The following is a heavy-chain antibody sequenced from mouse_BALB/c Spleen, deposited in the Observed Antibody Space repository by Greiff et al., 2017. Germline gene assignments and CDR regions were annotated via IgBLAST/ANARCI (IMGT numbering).Heavy chain of an antibody. CDR1: GYTFTSYT. CDR3: AGYYFDY. V-gene: IGHV1-4*01. CDR2: INPSSGYT. J-gene: IGHJ2*01. Sequence: VQLQQSGAELARPGASVKMSCKASGYTFTSYTMHWVQQRPGQGLEWIGYINPSSGYTNYNQKFKDKATLTADKSSSTAYMQLSSLTAEDSAVYYCAGYYFDYWGQGNTLTVSA.